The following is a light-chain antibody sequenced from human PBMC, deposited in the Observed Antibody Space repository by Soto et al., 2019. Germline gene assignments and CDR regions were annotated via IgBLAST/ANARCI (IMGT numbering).Light chain of an antibody. V-gene: IGKV3-20*01. CDR2: GGS. Sequence: DIVLTQSPGTLSLSPGERATLSCRASQSVSSNHLAWYQQKPGQAPRLLIYGGSSRATGIPVRFSGSGSETDFTLTITRLEPEDFAVYYCQQYSSSRTFGQGTKRDIK. J-gene: IGKJ1*01. CDR1: QSVSSNH. CDR3: QQYSSSRT.